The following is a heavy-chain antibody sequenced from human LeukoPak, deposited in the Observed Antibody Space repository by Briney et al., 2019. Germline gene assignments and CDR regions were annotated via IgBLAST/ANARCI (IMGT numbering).Heavy chain of an antibody. CDR3: ARDGGYCVGGSCYNDAFDI. CDR1: GFTVSSNY. J-gene: IGHJ3*02. Sequence: PGGSLRLSCAVSGFTVSSNYMSWIRQAPGKGLEWISYISSSSGSTIFYADSVKGRFTISRDNAKKSVYLQMNSLRAEDTALYYCARDGGYCVGGSCYNDAFDIWGQGTMVTVSS. CDR2: ISSSSGSTI. V-gene: IGHV3-11*01. D-gene: IGHD2-15*01.